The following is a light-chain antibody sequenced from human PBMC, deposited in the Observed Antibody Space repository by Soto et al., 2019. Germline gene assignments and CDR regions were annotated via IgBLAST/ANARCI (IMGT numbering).Light chain of an antibody. Sequence: IVFTKYPGTLSLPQGEGATLSCRASQSVASCHLAWYQQTPGQAPRLLVSDASSRATGIPDRFSGSASGTDFTLTISRLEPEDSAMYYCQQYGTAPITFGQGTRLEIK. CDR1: QSVASCH. CDR3: QQYGTAPIT. CDR2: DAS. V-gene: IGKV3-20*01. J-gene: IGKJ5*01.